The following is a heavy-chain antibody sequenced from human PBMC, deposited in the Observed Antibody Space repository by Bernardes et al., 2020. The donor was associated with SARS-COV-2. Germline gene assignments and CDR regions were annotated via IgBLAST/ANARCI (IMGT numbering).Heavy chain of an antibody. Sequence: SETLSLTCAVSGGSISSGYYWSWIRQPPGKGLEWIGEINHSGSTNYNPSLKSRVTISVDTSKNQFSLKLSSVTAADTAVYYCARLRSIKITMIVVAGGPFDYWGQGTLVTVSS. J-gene: IGHJ4*02. CDR2: INHSGST. V-gene: IGHV4-34*01. D-gene: IGHD3-22*01. CDR1: GGSISSGYY. CDR3: ARLRSIKITMIVVAGGPFDY.